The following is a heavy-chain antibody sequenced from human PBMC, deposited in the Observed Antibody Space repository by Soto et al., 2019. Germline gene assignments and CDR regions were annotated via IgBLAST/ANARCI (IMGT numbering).Heavy chain of an antibody. V-gene: IGHV4-39*07. J-gene: IGHJ6*03. CDR3: AREAKETPNYDFWSGYYRDYYYYYLDV. D-gene: IGHD3-3*01. CDR2: IYYSGST. Sequence: SETLSLTCTVSGGSISSSSYYWGWIRQPPGKGLEWIGSIYYSGSTYYNPSLKSRVTISVDTSKNQFSLKLSSVTAADTAVYYCAREAKETPNYDFWSGYYRDYYYYYLDVWGKGTTVTVSS. CDR1: GGSISSSSYY.